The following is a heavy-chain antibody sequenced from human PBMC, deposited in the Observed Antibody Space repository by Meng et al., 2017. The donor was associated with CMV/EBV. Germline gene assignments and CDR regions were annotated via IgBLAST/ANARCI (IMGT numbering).Heavy chain of an antibody. V-gene: IGHV4-34*01. Sequence: QVQLQQWGEGLLKPSETLSLTCAVYGGSFSGYYLSWIRQPPGKGLEWIGEINHSGSTNYHPSLKSRVTISVDTPKNQFSLKLSSVTAADTAVYYCARGGNWFDPWGQGTLVTASS. J-gene: IGHJ5*02. CDR2: INHSGST. CDR3: ARGGNWFDP. CDR1: GGSFSGYY.